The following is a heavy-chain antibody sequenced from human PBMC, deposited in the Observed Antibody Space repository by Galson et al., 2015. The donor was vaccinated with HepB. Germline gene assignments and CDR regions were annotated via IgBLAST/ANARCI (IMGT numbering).Heavy chain of an antibody. V-gene: IGHV5-10-1*01. CDR3: ARFHRGAFDI. CDR2: IDPSDGYT. CDR1: GYSFTSYW. J-gene: IGHJ3*02. D-gene: IGHD3-16*02. Sequence: QSGAEVKKPGESLRISCKGSGYSFTSYWISWVRQMSEKGLEWMGRIDPSDGYTNYSPSFQGHVTISADKSITTAYLQWSSLKASDTAMYYCARFHRGAFDIWGQGTMVTVSS.